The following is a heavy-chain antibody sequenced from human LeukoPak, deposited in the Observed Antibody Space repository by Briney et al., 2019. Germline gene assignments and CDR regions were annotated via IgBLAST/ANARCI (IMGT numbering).Heavy chain of an antibody. CDR3: ARVVVVVPIGGLGWFDP. Sequence: SVKVSCKASGGTFSSNAISWVRQAPGQGLKWMGGIIPLFGTTNYAQKFQGRVTISADESTSTAYMELNSLRSEDTAVYYCARVVVVVPIGGLGWFDPWGQGTLVTVSS. V-gene: IGHV1-69*13. CDR2: IIPLFGTT. D-gene: IGHD2-2*01. CDR1: GGTFSSNA. J-gene: IGHJ5*02.